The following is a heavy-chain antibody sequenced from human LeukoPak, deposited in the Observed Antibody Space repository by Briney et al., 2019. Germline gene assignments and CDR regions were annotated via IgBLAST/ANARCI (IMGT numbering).Heavy chain of an antibody. CDR1: GYTFTGYY. CDR2: INPNSGGT. CDR3: ARAMTTVVSPPGIF. Sequence: ASVKVSCKASGYTFTGYYMHWVRQAPGQGLEWMGWINPNSGGTNYAQKFQGRVTMTRDTSISTAYMELSRLRSDDTALYYCARAMTTVVSPPGIFWGQGTLVTVSS. D-gene: IGHD4-23*01. J-gene: IGHJ4*02. V-gene: IGHV1-2*02.